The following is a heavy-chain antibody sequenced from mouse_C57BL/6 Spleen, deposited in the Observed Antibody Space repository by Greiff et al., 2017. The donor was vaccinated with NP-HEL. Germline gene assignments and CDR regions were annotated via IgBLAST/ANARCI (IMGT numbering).Heavy chain of an antibody. CDR3: ASGFITTVVATPDY. V-gene: IGHV14-2*01. CDR1: GFNIKDYY. CDR2: IDPEDGGT. J-gene: IGHJ2*01. Sequence: VQLQQPGAELVKPGASVKLSCTASGFNIKDYYMHWVKQRTEQGLEWIGRIDPEDGGTKYAPKFQGKATIPADTSSNTAYLQLSSLTSEDTAVYYCASGFITTVVATPDYWGQGTTLTVSS. D-gene: IGHD1-1*01.